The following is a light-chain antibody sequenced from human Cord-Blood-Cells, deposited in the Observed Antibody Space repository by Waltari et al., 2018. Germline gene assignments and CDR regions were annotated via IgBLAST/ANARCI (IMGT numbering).Light chain of an antibody. CDR3: CSYAGSSWV. J-gene: IGLJ3*02. V-gene: IGLV2-11*01. CDR1: SSDVGGYNY. CDR2: DVS. Sequence: QPPLTQPRSVSGSPGQSAPISCPGTSSDVGGYNYVSWYQQHPGKAPKLMIYDVSKRPSGVPDRFSGSKSGNTASLTISGLQAEDEADYYCCSYAGSSWVFGGGTKLTVL.